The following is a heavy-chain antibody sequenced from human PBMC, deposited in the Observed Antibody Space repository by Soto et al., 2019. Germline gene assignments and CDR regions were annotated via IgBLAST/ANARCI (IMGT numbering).Heavy chain of an antibody. CDR2: IIPIFGTA. Sequence: SVKVSCKASGGTFSSYAISWVRQAPGQGLEWMGGIIPIFGTANYAQKFQGRVTITADESTGTAYMELSSLRSEDTAVYYCASRRYYDSSGYTFFDYWGQGTLVTVSS. D-gene: IGHD3-22*01. CDR1: GGTFSSYA. J-gene: IGHJ4*02. CDR3: ASRRYYDSSGYTFFDY. V-gene: IGHV1-69*13.